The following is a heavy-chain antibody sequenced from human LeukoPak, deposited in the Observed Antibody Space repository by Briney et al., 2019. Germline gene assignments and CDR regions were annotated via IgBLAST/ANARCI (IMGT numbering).Heavy chain of an antibody. CDR3: ARGSGYVYY. Sequence: SETLSLTCAVYGGFFSGYYWSWIRQPPGKGLEWLGSIYYTGSTNYHPSLKSRDTISLDTSKNQFSLRLSSVTAADTAVYYCARGSGYVYYWGQGTLVTVSS. CDR2: IYYTGST. J-gene: IGHJ4*02. V-gene: IGHV4-59*01. D-gene: IGHD5-12*01. CDR1: GGFFSGYY.